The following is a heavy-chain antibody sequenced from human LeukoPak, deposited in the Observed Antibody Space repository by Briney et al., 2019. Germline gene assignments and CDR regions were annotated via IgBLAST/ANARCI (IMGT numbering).Heavy chain of an antibody. Sequence: GGSLRLSCAASGFTFSSYGMHWVRQAPGKGLEWVAVISYDGSNKYYADSVKGRFTIFRDNSKNTLYLQMNSLRAEDTAVYYCARDGGREMATISWGYYYMDVWGKGTTVTVSS. CDR2: ISYDGSNK. CDR1: GFTFSSYG. V-gene: IGHV3-30*03. J-gene: IGHJ6*03. CDR3: ARDGGREMATISWGYYYMDV. D-gene: IGHD5-24*01.